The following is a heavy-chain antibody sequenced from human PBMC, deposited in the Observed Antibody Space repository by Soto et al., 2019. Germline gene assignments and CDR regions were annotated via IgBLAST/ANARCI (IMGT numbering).Heavy chain of an antibody. D-gene: IGHD6-13*01. CDR1: GYTFTSYG. Sequence: ASVKVSCKASGYTFTSYGISWVRQAPGQGLEWMGWISAYNGNTNYAQKLQGRVTMTTDTSTSTAYMELRSLRSEDTAVYYCARGTAAALRVGWFDTWGQGTLVTVSS. V-gene: IGHV1-18*04. J-gene: IGHJ5*02. CDR3: ARGTAAALRVGWFDT. CDR2: ISAYNGNT.